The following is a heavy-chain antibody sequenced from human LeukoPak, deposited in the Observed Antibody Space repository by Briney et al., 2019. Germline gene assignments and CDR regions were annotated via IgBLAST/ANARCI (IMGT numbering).Heavy chain of an antibody. CDR1: GFTFSSYS. CDR3: ASTVAGRPTRKVDY. J-gene: IGHJ4*02. Sequence: GGSLRLSCAASGFTFSSYSMNWVRQAPGKGLEWVSSISSSSSYIYYADSVKGRFTISRDNAKNSLYLQMNSLRAEDTAVYYCASTVAGRPTRKVDYWGQGTLVTVSS. V-gene: IGHV3-21*01. CDR2: ISSSSSYI. D-gene: IGHD6-19*01.